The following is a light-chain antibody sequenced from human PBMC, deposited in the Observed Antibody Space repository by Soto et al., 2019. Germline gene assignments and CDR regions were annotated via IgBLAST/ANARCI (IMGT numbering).Light chain of an antibody. V-gene: IGLV2-14*01. Sequence: QSALTQPASVSGSPGQWIAISCTGTSSDVGGYNYVSWYQQHPGKAPKLMIHEVSNRPSGVSDRFSGSKSGNTASLTISGLQADDEADYYCSSHTSYSTRVFGTGTKLTVL. CDR3: SSHTSYSTRV. CDR2: EVS. J-gene: IGLJ1*01. CDR1: SSDVGGYNY.